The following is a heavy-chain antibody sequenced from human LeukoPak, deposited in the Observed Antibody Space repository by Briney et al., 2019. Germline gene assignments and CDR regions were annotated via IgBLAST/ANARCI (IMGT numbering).Heavy chain of an antibody. CDR2: VYYTGRT. CDR3: ARSLVDYSSPSWSAHFDY. D-gene: IGHD4-11*01. CDR1: SGSISSNSHY. J-gene: IGHJ4*02. Sequence: SETLSLTCTVSSGSISSNSHYWGWIRQPPGKGLEWVGSVYYTGRTFDNPSLESRVTVSVDTSKNQFTLKMRSLTVADTAVYYCARSLVDYSSPSWSAHFDYWGQGILVTVSS. V-gene: IGHV4-39*01.